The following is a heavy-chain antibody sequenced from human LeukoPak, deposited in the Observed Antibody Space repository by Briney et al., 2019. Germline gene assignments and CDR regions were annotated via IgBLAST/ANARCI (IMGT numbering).Heavy chain of an antibody. CDR2: MDLNSGNT. V-gene: IGHV1-8*01. Sequence: GASVKVSCKASGYTFTSYDINWVRQATGQGLEWMGWMDLNSGNTGYAQKFQGRVTMTRNTSISTAYMELSSLRSEDTAVYYCARGVDTAMVPHYMDVWGKGTTVTVSS. CDR3: ARGVDTAMVPHYMDV. CDR1: GYTFTSYD. J-gene: IGHJ6*03. D-gene: IGHD5-18*01.